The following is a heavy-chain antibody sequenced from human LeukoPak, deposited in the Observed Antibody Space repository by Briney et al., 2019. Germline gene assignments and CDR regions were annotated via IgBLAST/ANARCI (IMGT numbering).Heavy chain of an antibody. CDR1: GFTFSSYA. V-gene: IGHV3-23*01. CDR3: AKVHDFWSGYFGN. Sequence: GGSLRLSCAASGFTFSSYAMSWVRQAPGKGLEWVSAISGSGGSTYYADSVEGRFTISRDNSKNTLYLQMNSLRAEDTAVHYCAKVHDFWSGYFGNWGQGTLVTVSS. D-gene: IGHD3-3*01. J-gene: IGHJ4*02. CDR2: ISGSGGST.